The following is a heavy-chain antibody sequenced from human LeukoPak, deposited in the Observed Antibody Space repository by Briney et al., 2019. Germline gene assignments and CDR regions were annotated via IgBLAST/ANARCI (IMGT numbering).Heavy chain of an antibody. Sequence: GASVKVSCKASGGTFSSYGISWVRQAPGQGLEWMGRIIPILGIANYAQKFQGRVTITADKSTSTAYMELRSLRSDDTAVYYCAREGGSFYYDSSGSRLDAFDIWGQGTMVTVSS. V-gene: IGHV1-69*04. CDR1: GGTFSSYG. J-gene: IGHJ3*02. CDR3: AREGGSFYYDSSGSRLDAFDI. CDR2: IIPILGIA. D-gene: IGHD3-22*01.